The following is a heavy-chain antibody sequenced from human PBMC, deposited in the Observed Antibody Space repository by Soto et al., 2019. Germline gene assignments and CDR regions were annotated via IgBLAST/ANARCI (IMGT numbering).Heavy chain of an antibody. D-gene: IGHD6-13*01. Sequence: SETLSLTCTVSGGSISGYYWSWIRQPAGKGLEWLGRIYTSGTTNYNPSLKSRITMSVDTSKNQFSLKLSSVTVADTAVYYCARDIAAAGMEDWFDPWGQGTLVTVSS. CDR1: GGSISGYY. CDR2: IYTSGTT. CDR3: ARDIAAAGMEDWFDP. V-gene: IGHV4-4*07. J-gene: IGHJ5*02.